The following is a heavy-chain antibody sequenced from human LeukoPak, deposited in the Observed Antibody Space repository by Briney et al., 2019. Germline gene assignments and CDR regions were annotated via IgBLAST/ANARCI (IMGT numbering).Heavy chain of an antibody. CDR1: GGTFSSYA. CDR3: AGEPIVVVPAGPFDY. V-gene: IGHV1-69*13. Sequence: GASVKVSCKASGGTFSSYAISWVRQAPGQGLEWMGGIIPIFGTANYAQKFQGRVTITADESTSTAYMELSSLRSEDTAVYYCAGEPIVVVPAGPFDYWGQGTLVTVSS. D-gene: IGHD2-2*01. J-gene: IGHJ4*02. CDR2: IIPIFGTA.